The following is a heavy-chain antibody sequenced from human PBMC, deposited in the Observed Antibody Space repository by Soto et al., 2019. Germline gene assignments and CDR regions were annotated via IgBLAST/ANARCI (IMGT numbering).Heavy chain of an antibody. CDR1: GYTFTGYY. J-gene: IGHJ4*02. CDR3: GRGRSGELVVFY. D-gene: IGHD1-7*01. V-gene: IGHV1-2*02. Sequence: QVQLVQSGAEVKESGASVKVSCKASGYTFTGYYIHWVRQAPGQGLEWVGEISPKSGGTRYAQKFQGRVTMTKDTSISTVYMELINLSPDDTAVYYCGRGRSGELVVFYWGQGTLVTVHS. CDR2: ISPKSGGT.